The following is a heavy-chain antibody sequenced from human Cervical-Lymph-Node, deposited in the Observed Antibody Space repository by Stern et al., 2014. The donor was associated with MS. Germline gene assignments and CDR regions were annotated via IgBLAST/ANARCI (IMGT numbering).Heavy chain of an antibody. CDR3: AHLTTATALDY. CDR1: GFSLSTSGVG. V-gene: IGHV2-5*02. J-gene: IGHJ4*02. Sequence: QITLKESGPTLVKPTQTLTLTCTFSGFSLSTSGVGVGWIRQPPGKALEWLALIYWDDDKRYSPSLERRLTITKDTSKNLVVLTMANMDPVDTATYYCAHLTTATALDYWGQGTLVTVSS. CDR2: IYWDDDK. D-gene: IGHD1-1*01.